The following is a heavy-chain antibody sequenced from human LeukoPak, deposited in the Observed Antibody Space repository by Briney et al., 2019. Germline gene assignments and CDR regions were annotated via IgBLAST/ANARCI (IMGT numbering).Heavy chain of an antibody. CDR3: ARDLSGSST. D-gene: IGHD1-26*01. V-gene: IGHV1-69*04. CDR2: IIPIFGIA. CDR1: GGAFSSYA. J-gene: IGHJ5*02. Sequence: ASVKVSCKASGGAFSSYAISWVRQAPGQGLEWMGRIIPIFGIANYAQKFQGRVTITADKSTSTAYMELSSLRSEDTAVYYCARDLSGSSTWGQGTLVTVSS.